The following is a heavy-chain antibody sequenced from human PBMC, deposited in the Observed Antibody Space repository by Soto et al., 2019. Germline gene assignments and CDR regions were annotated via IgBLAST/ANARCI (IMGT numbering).Heavy chain of an antibody. V-gene: IGHV3-23*01. CDR1: GFTFSSYA. D-gene: IGHD3-3*01. CDR3: SNRESFWSGYPLDY. Sequence: PGGSLRLSCAASGFTFSSYAMSWVRQAPGKGLEWVSAISGSGGSTYYADSVKGRFAISRDNSKNTLYLQMNSLRAEDTAVYYCSNRESFWSGYPLDYWGQGTLVTVSS. J-gene: IGHJ4*02. CDR2: ISGSGGST.